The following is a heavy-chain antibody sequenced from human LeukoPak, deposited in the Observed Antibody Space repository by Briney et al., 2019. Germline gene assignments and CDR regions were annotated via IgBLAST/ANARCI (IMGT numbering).Heavy chain of an antibody. D-gene: IGHD3-10*01. CDR1: GYSFTNYW. CDR2: IYPGGSDT. CDR3: ARQYGSGSYDY. V-gene: IGHV5-51*01. J-gene: IGHJ4*02. Sequence: GESLKISCKGSGYSFTNYWIGWVRQMPGKGLEWMGIIYPGGSDTKYSPSFQGQVTISADKSINSAYLQWSSLKASDTAMYYCARQYGSGSYDYWGQGTLVTVSS.